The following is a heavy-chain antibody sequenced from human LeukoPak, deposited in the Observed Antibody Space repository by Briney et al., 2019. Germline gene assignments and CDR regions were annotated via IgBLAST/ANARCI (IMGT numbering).Heavy chain of an antibody. CDR2: TYYRSKGYN. D-gene: IGHD2-15*01. V-gene: IGHV6-1*01. CDR1: GDGVSSNSAA. Sequence: SQTLSLTSATSGDGVSSNSAAWNWIRQSPSRGLEWLGRTYYRSKGYNDYAVSVKSRININPDTSKNQFSLQLNSVTREDTAVYYCARDIVVVAATNDFDYWRQGTLVTVSS. CDR3: ARDIVVVAATNDFDY. J-gene: IGHJ4*02.